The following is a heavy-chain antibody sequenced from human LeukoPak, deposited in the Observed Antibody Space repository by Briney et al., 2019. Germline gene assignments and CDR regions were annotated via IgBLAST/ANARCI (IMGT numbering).Heavy chain of an antibody. Sequence: GGSLRLSCAASGFAFSDHWMIWVRQAPGKGLEWVANINQDESKKYYVDSVEGRFTISRDNAKNTLYLQMNSLRAEDTAVYYCAKEAGYSGYDYPDYWGQGTLVTVSS. V-gene: IGHV3-7*03. D-gene: IGHD5-12*01. CDR3: AKEAGYSGYDYPDY. J-gene: IGHJ4*02. CDR2: INQDESKK. CDR1: GFAFSDHW.